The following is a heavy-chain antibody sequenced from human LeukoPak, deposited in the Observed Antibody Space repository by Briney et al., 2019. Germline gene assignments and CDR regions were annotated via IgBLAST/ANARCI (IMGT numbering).Heavy chain of an antibody. Sequence: ASVKVSCKASGYTFTSYYIHWVRQAPGQGLEWMGIINPNFGSTRYAQKFQGRVTMTSDMSTSTVYMELSSLRSEDTAVYYCAREIRYCSGGSCSGIAVAGTWGQGTLVTVSS. CDR1: GYTFTSYY. J-gene: IGHJ5*02. CDR3: AREIRYCSGGSCSGIAVAGT. CDR2: INPNFGST. V-gene: IGHV1-46*01. D-gene: IGHD2-15*01.